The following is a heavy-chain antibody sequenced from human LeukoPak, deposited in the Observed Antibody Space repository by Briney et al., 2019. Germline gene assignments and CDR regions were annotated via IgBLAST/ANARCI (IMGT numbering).Heavy chain of an antibody. D-gene: IGHD3-22*01. V-gene: IGHV3-20*04. J-gene: IGHJ4*02. CDR3: ARGGYYDNSGASDY. CDR2: INWNGDST. CDR1: GFTFDDYG. Sequence: PGGSLRLSCAASGFTFDDYGMSWVRQAPGKGLEGVSGINWNGDSTGYADSVKGRFTLSRDNAKNSLYLQMNSLRADDTALYYCARGGYYDNSGASDYWGQGTLVSVSS.